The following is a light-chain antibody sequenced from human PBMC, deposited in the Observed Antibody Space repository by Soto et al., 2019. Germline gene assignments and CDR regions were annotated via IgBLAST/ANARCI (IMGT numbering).Light chain of an antibody. V-gene: IGLV2-14*01. J-gene: IGLJ3*02. CDR2: EVS. Sequence: QSALTQHASVSGSPGQSITISCTGTSSDVGGYNYVSWYQQHPGKAPKLMIYEVSNRPSGVSNRFSGSKSGNTASLTISGLQAEDEADYYCSSYTSSSTWVFGGGTKVTVL. CDR3: SSYTSSSTWV. CDR1: SSDVGGYNY.